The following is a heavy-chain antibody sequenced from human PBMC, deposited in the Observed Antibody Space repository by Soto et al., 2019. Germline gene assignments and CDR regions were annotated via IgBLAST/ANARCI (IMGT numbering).Heavy chain of an antibody. Sequence: EVQLVQSGAEVKKPGESLKISCKASGYYFSGHWIGWVRQMPGKGLEWMGIIYPRDPEVRYSPSFQGQVTISADKSSTTAYLEWSSLKASDSGMYYCARQKSVAASPVDYWGQGTLVTVSS. CDR2: IYPRDPEV. D-gene: IGHD6-6*01. V-gene: IGHV5-51*01. J-gene: IGHJ4*02. CDR3: ARQKSVAASPVDY. CDR1: GYYFSGHW.